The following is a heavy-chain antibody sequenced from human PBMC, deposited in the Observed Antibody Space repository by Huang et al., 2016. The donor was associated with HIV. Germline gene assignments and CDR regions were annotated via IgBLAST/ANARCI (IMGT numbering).Heavy chain of an antibody. CDR1: GYGFSSYG. D-gene: IGHD5-18*01. J-gene: IGHJ4*02. Sequence: EVLLVQSGAELKEPGESLKISCKASGYGFSSYGIGWLRPKPGKGLEWMGIIYPRDSETKDSPSCDGKVTISADKSTRTAYLQWESLKAPDTAIYFCARQVDGFRSHFDFWGQGTLVSVSS. V-gene: IGHV5-51*01. CDR2: IYPRDSET. CDR3: ARQVDGFRSHFDF.